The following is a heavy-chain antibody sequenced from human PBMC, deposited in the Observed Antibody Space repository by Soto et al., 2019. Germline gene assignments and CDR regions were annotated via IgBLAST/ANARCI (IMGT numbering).Heavy chain of an antibody. D-gene: IGHD3-9*01. V-gene: IGHV4-31*03. CDR2: IYYSGST. CDR1: GGSISSGGYY. J-gene: IGHJ6*02. Sequence: RSLTCTVSGGSISSGGYYWSWIRQHPGKGLEWIGYIYYSGSTYYNPSLKSRVTISVDTSKNQFSLKLSSVTAADTAVYYCARGLADYDILTGYYGLDGMDVWGQGTTVTVSS. CDR3: ARGLADYDILTGYYGLDGMDV.